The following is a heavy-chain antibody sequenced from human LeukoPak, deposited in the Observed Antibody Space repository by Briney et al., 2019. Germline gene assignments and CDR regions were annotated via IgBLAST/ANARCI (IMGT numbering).Heavy chain of an antibody. Sequence: SVKVSCKASGGTFSSYAISWVRQAPGQGLEWMGGIIPIFGTANYAQKSQGRVTITADESTSTAYMELSSLRSEDTAVYYCARGPSERYCSSTSCYAGLDYWGQGTLVTVSS. V-gene: IGHV1-69*13. CDR2: IIPIFGTA. CDR1: GGTFSSYA. D-gene: IGHD2-2*01. J-gene: IGHJ4*02. CDR3: ARGPSERYCSSTSCYAGLDY.